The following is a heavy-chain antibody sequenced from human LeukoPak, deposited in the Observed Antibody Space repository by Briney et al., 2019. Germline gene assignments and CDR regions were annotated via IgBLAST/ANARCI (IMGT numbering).Heavy chain of an antibody. V-gene: IGHV3-23*01. Sequence: PGGSLRLSCEVSGFIFSYYGMNWVRQAPGKGLEWVSAISDSCDATYYADSVKGRFTISRDNSKSTLYLQMNNLRAEDTALYYCAKERGHSKPFDYWGQGTLVTVSS. CDR1: GFIFSYYG. J-gene: IGHJ4*02. CDR2: ISDSCDAT. CDR3: AKERGHSKPFDY. D-gene: IGHD4-23*01.